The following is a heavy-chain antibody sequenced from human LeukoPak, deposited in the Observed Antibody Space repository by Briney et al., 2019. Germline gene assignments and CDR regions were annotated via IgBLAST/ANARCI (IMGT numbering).Heavy chain of an antibody. Sequence: SETLSLTCTVSGASISDSYWSWVRQPAGKGLEWIGRMFPGGSTNYNPSLYSRVSMSVDTSKNQFSLRLTSVTAADTGVYYCVRDSPRTSGLLDYWGQGTLVAVSS. V-gene: IGHV4-4*07. CDR1: GASISDSY. J-gene: IGHJ4*02. D-gene: IGHD5-12*01. CDR2: MFPGGST. CDR3: VRDSPRTSGLLDY.